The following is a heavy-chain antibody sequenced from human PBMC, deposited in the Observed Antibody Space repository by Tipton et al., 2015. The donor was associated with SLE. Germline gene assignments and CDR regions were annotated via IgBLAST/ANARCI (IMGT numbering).Heavy chain of an antibody. CDR2: INHSGST. D-gene: IGHD6-6*01. V-gene: IGHV4-34*01. Sequence: TLSLTCAVYGGSFSGYYWSWIRQPPGKGLGWIGEINHSGSTNYNPSLKSRVTISINTSKNQFSLNLSSVTAADTAVYYCARDLAARGGHYFDYWGQGTLVTVSS. CDR3: ARDLAARGGHYFDY. CDR1: GGSFSGYY. J-gene: IGHJ4*02.